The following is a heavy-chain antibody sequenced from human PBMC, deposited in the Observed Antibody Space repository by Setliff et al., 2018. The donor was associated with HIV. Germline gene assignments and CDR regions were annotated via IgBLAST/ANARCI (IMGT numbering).Heavy chain of an antibody. V-gene: IGHV4-61*09. CDR2: MHANGLT. D-gene: IGHD3-22*01. J-gene: IGHJ4*03. CDR1: GGSINSGSIY. Sequence: PSETLSLTCAVSGGSINSGSIYWGWVRRPAGGGLEWIGHMHANGLTTYNPSLRSRAAISMETSKNQFSLRLSAVTAADSAIYYCAGLDSADYFVGVLNFWGQGTRVTVSS. CDR3: AGLDSADYFVGVLNF.